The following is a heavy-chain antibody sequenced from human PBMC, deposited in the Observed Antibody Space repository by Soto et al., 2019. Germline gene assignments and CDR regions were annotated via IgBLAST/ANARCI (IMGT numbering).Heavy chain of an antibody. J-gene: IGHJ3*01. Sequence: SETLSLTCTVSGDSVISATYYWSWIRQPPGKGLEWIGYIYSEGGTTYNSSLKSRVTISTDTSRSQLSLQLTSATPADTAVYYCARVLPGIAAAYDAFDVWGQGTMVTVSS. CDR3: ARVLPGIAAAYDAFDV. CDR1: GDSVISATYY. V-gene: IGHV4-61*01. CDR2: IYSEGGT. D-gene: IGHD6-13*01.